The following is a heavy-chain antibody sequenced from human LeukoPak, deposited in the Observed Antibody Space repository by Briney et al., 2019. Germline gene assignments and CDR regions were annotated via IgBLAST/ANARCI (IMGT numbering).Heavy chain of an antibody. CDR1: GGSISSGGYY. D-gene: IGHD2-2*01. CDR2: IYHSGST. CDR3: ARQLIVVVPAAYFDY. J-gene: IGHJ4*02. V-gene: IGHV4-30-2*01. Sequence: SGTLSLTCTVSGGSISSGGYYWSWIRQPPGKGLEWIGYIYHSGSTYYNPSLKSRVTISVDRSKNQFSLKLSSVTAADTAVYYCARQLIVVVPAAYFDYWGQGTLVTVSS.